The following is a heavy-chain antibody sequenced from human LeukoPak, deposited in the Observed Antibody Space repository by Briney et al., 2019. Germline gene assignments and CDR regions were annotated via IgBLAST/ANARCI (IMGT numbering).Heavy chain of an antibody. J-gene: IGHJ4*02. CDR3: ARDGAMVRGVMEFDY. Sequence: GGSLRLSCAASGFTFSSYAMHWVRQAPGKGLEWVAVISYDGSNKYYADSVKGRFTISRDNSKNTLYLQMNSLRAEDTAVYYCARDGAMVRGVMEFDYWGQGTLVTVSP. CDR1: GFTFSSYA. V-gene: IGHV3-30-3*01. CDR2: ISYDGSNK. D-gene: IGHD3-10*01.